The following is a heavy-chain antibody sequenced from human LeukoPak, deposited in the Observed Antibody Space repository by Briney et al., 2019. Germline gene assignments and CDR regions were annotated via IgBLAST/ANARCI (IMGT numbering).Heavy chain of an antibody. D-gene: IGHD5-24*01. CDR2: ISSRSTTI. CDR1: GFTFSGYS. V-gene: IGHV3-48*04. J-gene: IGHJ4*02. CDR3: ARNRDGYNWDFDY. Sequence: GGSLRLSCAASGFTFSGYSMNWVRQAPGKGLEWVSYISSRSTTIHYADSVKGRFTISRDNAKDSLYLQMNSLRAEDTAVYYCARNRDGYNWDFDYWGQGTLVTVSS.